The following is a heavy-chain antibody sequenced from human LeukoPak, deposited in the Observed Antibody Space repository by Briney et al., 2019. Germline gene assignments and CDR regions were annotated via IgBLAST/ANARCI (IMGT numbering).Heavy chain of an antibody. J-gene: IGHJ6*02. CDR1: GYTFTSYY. V-gene: IGHV1-46*01. Sequence: ASMKVSCKASGYTFTSYYMHWVRQAPGQGLEWMGIINPSGGSTSYAQKFQGRVTMTRDTSTSTVYMELSSLRSEDTAVYYCARAIFGVVIGYYYYGMDVWGQGTTVTVSS. CDR3: ARAIFGVVIGYYYYGMDV. D-gene: IGHD3-3*01. CDR2: INPSGGST.